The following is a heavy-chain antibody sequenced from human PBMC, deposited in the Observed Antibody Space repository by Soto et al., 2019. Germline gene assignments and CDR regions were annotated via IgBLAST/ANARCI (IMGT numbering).Heavy chain of an antibody. CDR2: INPSGGST. CDR3: AREEGVMVAPFYFDY. Sequence: QVQLVQSGAEVKKPGASVKVSCKASGYTFTSYYMHWVRQAPGQGLEWMGIINPSGGSTSYAQKFQGRLTMTRDTSTSTVYMELSSLRSEDTAVYYCAREEGVMVAPFYFDYWGQGTLVTVSS. D-gene: IGHD2-21*01. CDR1: GYTFTSYY. J-gene: IGHJ4*02. V-gene: IGHV1-46*03.